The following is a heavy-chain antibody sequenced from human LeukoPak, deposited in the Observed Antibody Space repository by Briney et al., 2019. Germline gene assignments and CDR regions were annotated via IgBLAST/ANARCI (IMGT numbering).Heavy chain of an antibody. Sequence: SETLSLTCAVYGGSFGGYYWSWIRQPPGKGLEWIGEINHSGSTNYNPSLKRRVTISVDTSKNQFSLKLSSVTAADTAVYYCARRARRRIVATIGDYVDYQDIFDYWGQGTLVTVSS. CDR1: GGSFGGYY. J-gene: IGHJ4*02. D-gene: IGHD5-12*01. CDR2: INHSGST. V-gene: IGHV4-34*01. CDR3: ARRARRRIVATIGDYVDYQDIFDY.